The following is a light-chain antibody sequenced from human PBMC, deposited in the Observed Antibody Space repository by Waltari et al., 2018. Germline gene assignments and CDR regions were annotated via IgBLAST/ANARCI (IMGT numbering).Light chain of an antibody. J-gene: IGKJ2*02. CDR3: QQGSSIPST. V-gene: IGKV1-39*01. CDR2: TAS. Sequence: DIQMTQSPSSLSAPVGDRVTITCRASQSISTYLNWYRQQSGRAPKLLIYTASSLQSGVPPRFSGSGSGTDFTLTISSLQPEDFATYYCQQGSSIPSTFGQGTKVEI. CDR1: QSISTY.